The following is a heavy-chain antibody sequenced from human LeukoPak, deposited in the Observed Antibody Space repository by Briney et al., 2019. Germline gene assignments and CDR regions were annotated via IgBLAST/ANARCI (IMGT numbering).Heavy chain of an antibody. J-gene: IGHJ4*02. D-gene: IGHD3-16*01. V-gene: IGHV1-69*02. CDR1: GGTFSSYT. CDR2: LIPILSVV. Sequence: SVKLSCKASGGTFSSYTVSWVPEAPGQGLECMGRLIPILSVVHYAQKFQGRVTITADKSTSTAYMEVSSLRSEDTAVYYCARGDSSGGSIDYWGQGTLVSVSS. CDR3: ARGDSSGGSIDY.